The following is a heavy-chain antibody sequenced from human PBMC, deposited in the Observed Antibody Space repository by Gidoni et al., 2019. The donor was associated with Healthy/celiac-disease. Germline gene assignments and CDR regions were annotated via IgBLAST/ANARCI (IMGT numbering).Heavy chain of an antibody. J-gene: IGHJ4*02. CDR3: ARHRGYCSSTSCYTDIPPDY. V-gene: IGHV4-39*01. CDR1: GGSISSSSYY. CDR2: IYYSGST. D-gene: IGHD2-2*02. Sequence: QLQLQESGPGLVKPSETLSLTCTVSGGSISSSSYYWGWIRQPPGKGLEWIGSIYYSGSTYYNPSLKSRVTISVDTSKNQFSLKLSSVTAADTAVYYCARHRGYCSSTSCYTDIPPDYWGQGTLVTVSS.